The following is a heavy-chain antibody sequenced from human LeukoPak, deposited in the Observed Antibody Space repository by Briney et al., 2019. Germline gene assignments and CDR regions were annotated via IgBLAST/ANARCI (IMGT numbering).Heavy chain of an antibody. CDR2: IHYSGGT. CDR3: AKHSVLTGSGYAFDI. J-gene: IGHJ3*02. CDR1: GGSISNYY. V-gene: IGHV4-59*08. Sequence: SETLSPTRTVSGGSISNYYWRWIRQSPGKGLEWIGYIHYSGGTKYNPSLKSRVIISVDMSMNQFSLKLSSVTAADTAMYYCAKHSVLTGSGYAFDIWGQGTAVTVSS. D-gene: IGHD3-9*01.